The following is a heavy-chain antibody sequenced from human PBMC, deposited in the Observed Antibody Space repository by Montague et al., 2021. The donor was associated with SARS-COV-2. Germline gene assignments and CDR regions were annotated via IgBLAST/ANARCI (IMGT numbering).Heavy chain of an antibody. J-gene: IGHJ4*02. V-gene: IGHV3-23*01. CDR2: ISGTGCTT. CDR1: GFTFGNSA. D-gene: IGHD3-10*01. Sequence: SLRLSCAASGFTFGNSAMSWVRQAPGKRLEWVSGISGTGCTTYDADSVKGRFIISRDNAKDTLSLEMTNLRVDDTAIYYCVRPLWFGDSDYYFDSWGQGTLVSVSS. CDR3: VRPLWFGDSDYYFDS.